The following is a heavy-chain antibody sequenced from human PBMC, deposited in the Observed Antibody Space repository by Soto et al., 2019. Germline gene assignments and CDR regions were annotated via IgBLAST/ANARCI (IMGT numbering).Heavy chain of an antibody. CDR1: GFTFSSYA. J-gene: IGHJ3*02. D-gene: IGHD3-22*01. CDR3: AKSLTMIVVVIIGDAFDI. Sequence: ESGGGLVQPGGSLRLSCAASGFTFSSYAMSWVRQAPGKGLEWVSAISGSGGSTYYADSVKGRFTISRDNSKNTLYLQMNSLRAEDTAVYYCAKSLTMIVVVIIGDAFDIWGQGTMVTVSS. CDR2: ISGSGGST. V-gene: IGHV3-23*01.